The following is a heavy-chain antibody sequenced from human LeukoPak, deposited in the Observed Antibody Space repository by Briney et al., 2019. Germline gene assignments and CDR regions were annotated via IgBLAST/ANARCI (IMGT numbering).Heavy chain of an antibody. Sequence: PAGTLRLSCAASGFTFSGSTMHWVRQPSGKGLEWVGLIRSKGNNYATAYSASVKGRFTTSRDDSKNTAYLQMNSLNTEDTAVYYCKTEGRAGDTPFDHWGQGTLVTVSS. V-gene: IGHV3-73*01. D-gene: IGHD1-26*01. CDR1: GFTFSGST. J-gene: IGHJ4*02. CDR2: IRSKGNNYAT. CDR3: KTEGRAGDTPFDH.